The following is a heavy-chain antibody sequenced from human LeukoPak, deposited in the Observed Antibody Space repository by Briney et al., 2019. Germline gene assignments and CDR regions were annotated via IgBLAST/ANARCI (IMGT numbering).Heavy chain of an antibody. CDR1: GFTFIDYD. D-gene: IGHD6-19*01. CDR2: IGIRGDT. CDR3: ARGGIQVSGIDEFDY. J-gene: IGHJ4*02. Sequence: QPGGSLRLSCAASGFTFIDYDMHWVRQVIGKGLEWVSAIGIRGDTHYSGSVKARFTISRENAESSLYLQMNSLRAEDTAVYYCARGGIQVSGIDEFDYWGQGTLVTVSS. V-gene: IGHV3-13*01.